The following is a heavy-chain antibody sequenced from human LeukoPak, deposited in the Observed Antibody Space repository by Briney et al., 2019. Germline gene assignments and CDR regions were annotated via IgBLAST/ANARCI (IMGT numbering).Heavy chain of an antibody. CDR1: GGPVTSTNW. CDR3: AREGGFYRPLDY. CDR2: VHLDGRT. V-gene: IGHV4-4*02. Sequence: MSSGTLSLTCGVSGGPVTSTNWWTWVRQPPGKGLEWIGEVHLDGRTNYNPSLKSRLTMSVDLSENHISLKLTSVTAADTAVYYWAREGGFYRPLDYSGQGTLVTVSS. J-gene: IGHJ4*02. D-gene: IGHD3-3*01.